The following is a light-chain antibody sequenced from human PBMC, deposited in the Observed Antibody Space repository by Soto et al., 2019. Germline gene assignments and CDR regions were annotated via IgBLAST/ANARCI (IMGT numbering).Light chain of an antibody. Sequence: EIVLTEAPCTLYLSPGERPNLSFRASQSVSSSHLAWYQHKPGQAPRLLIYAASSRATGSPDRFSGGGSGTDFTLTISRLEPEDFAVYYCQQYGYSPITFGQGTRLEIK. CDR2: AAS. CDR1: QSVSSSH. CDR3: QQYGYSPIT. V-gene: IGKV3-20*01. J-gene: IGKJ5*01.